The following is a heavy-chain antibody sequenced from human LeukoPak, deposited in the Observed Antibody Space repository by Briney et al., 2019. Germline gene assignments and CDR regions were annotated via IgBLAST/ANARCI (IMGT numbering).Heavy chain of an antibody. V-gene: IGHV3-66*01. CDR1: GFTVSSNY. CDR2: IYSGGST. J-gene: IGHJ3*02. D-gene: IGHD6-13*01. CDR3: ARDRSSSWSRDAFDI. Sequence: GGSLRLSCAASGFTVSSNYMSWVRQAPGKGLEWVSVIYSGGSTYYADSVKGRFTISRDNAKNSLYLQMNSLRAEDTAVYYCARDRSSSWSRDAFDIWGQGTMVTVSS.